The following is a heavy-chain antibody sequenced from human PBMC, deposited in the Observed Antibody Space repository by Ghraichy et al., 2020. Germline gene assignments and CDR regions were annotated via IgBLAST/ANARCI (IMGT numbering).Heavy chain of an antibody. V-gene: IGHV4-39*01. CDR2: VYYGGST. Sequence: SETLSLTCTVSGDSISSNNHYWGWIRQPPGKGLEWIGSVYYGGSTYYSPSLKSRVTISVDMSKNQLSLKLSSVTAADTAVYYCARRCGGDCIGPAVGAFDIWGQGTMVTVSS. CDR3: ARRCGGDCIGPAVGAFDI. CDR1: GDSISSNNHY. D-gene: IGHD2-21*02. J-gene: IGHJ3*02.